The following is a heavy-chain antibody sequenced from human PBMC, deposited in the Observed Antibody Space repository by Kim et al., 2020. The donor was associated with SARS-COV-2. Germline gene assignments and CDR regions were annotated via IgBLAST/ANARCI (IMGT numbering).Heavy chain of an antibody. CDR2: GGP. V-gene: IGHV3-23*01. J-gene: IGHJ4*02. Sequence: GGPDYAESVEGRFTISRDDSKNYLYLQMNSLRADDTAVYYCVKGLRYFDYWGQGSLVTVSS. CDR3: VKGLRYFDY. D-gene: IGHD3-10*01.